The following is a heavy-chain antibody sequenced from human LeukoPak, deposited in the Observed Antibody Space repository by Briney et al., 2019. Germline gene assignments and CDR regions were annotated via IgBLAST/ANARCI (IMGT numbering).Heavy chain of an antibody. CDR1: GYTLSRSY. J-gene: IGHJ6*03. D-gene: IGHD5-24*01. Sequence: ASVKVSCKASGYTLSRSYMHWVRQAPGQGLEWMGIINPNDGSTTYEQKFQGRVTMTRDLSTSTVFMEVSSLRSEDTAVYYCSREFRGYNRLRIYYYYMDVWGKGTTVSVSS. CDR3: SREFRGYNRLRIYYYYMDV. V-gene: IGHV1-46*03. CDR2: INPNDGST.